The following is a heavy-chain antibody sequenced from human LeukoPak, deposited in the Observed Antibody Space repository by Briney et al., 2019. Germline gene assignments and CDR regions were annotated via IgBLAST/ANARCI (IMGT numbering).Heavy chain of an antibody. Sequence: GPLRLSCAASGFPFDDYAMHGVRQAPGKGLEWGSLVSGDGGSTYYADCVTGRLTLSKDNSQKSRYLQRYSLRTEEAPSDRCVSGLLSPKRSYFDYWGQGTLVTVSS. CDR2: VSGDGGST. J-gene: IGHJ4*02. V-gene: IGHV3-43*02. CDR3: VSGLLSPKRSYFDY. CDR1: GFPFDDYA. D-gene: IGHD2-2*01.